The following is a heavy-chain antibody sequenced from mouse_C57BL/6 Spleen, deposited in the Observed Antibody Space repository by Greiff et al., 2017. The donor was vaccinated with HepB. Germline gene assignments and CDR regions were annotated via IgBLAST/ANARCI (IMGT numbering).Heavy chain of an antibody. CDR2: ISYSGST. D-gene: IGHD2-5*01. Sequence: EVKVVESGPGMVKPSQSLSLTCTVTGYSITSGYDWHWIRHFPGNKLEWMGYISYSGSTNYNPSLKSRISITHDTSKNHFFLKLNSVTTEDTATYYCARWDSNFFDYWGQGTTLTVSS. V-gene: IGHV3-1*01. CDR3: ARWDSNFFDY. J-gene: IGHJ2*01. CDR1: GYSITSGYD.